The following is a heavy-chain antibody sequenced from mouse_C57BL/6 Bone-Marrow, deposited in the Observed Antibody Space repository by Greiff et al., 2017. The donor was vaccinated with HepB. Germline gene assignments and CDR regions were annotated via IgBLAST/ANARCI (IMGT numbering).Heavy chain of an antibody. D-gene: IGHD3-2*02. Sequence: EVKLVESGPELVKPGASVKMSCKASGYTFTDYNMHWVKQSHGKSLEWIGYINPNNGGTSYNQKFKGKATLTVNKSSSTAYMELRSLTSEDSAVYYCAELRPFAYWGQGTLVTVSA. V-gene: IGHV1-22*01. J-gene: IGHJ3*01. CDR1: GYTFTDYN. CDR3: AELRPFAY. CDR2: INPNNGGT.